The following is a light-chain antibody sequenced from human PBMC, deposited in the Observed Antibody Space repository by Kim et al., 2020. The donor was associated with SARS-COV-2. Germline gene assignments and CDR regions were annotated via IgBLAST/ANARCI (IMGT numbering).Light chain of an antibody. J-gene: IGKJ1*01. V-gene: IGKV1-27*01. CDR1: QGSSNS. CDR3: QKYNRAPWT. CDR2: DAS. Sequence: ASGRDRVTITCRASQGSSNSLAWYHQEPGRCPEVLIYDASTLQSGVPSRVSGSGSGTDFTHTISSLQREDVATYYCQKYNRAPWTLGQGTKVDIK.